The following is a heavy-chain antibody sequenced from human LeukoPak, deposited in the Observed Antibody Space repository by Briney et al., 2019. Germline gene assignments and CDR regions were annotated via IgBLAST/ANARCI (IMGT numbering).Heavy chain of an antibody. V-gene: IGHV1-46*01. J-gene: IGHJ6*02. D-gene: IGHD3-10*01. CDR3: ASYYGSGSYYNPDYYGMDV. CDR1: GYTFTSYY. Sequence: GGSLRLSCAASGYTFTSYYMHWVRQAPGQGLEWMGIINPSGGSTTYAQKFQGRVTMTRDTSTSTVYMELSSLRSEDTAVYYCASYYGSGSYYNPDYYGMDVWGQGTTVTVSS. CDR2: INPSGGST.